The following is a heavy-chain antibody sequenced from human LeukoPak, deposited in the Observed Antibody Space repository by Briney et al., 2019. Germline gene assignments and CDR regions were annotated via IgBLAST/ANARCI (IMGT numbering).Heavy chain of an antibody. V-gene: IGHV4-59*01. CDR1: GGSIGSYY. CDR3: ARSTYSSSQWDY. D-gene: IGHD6-13*01. Sequence: KLSETLSLTCTVSGGSIGSYYWHWIRQPPGKGLEWIGYIYFTGSTNYNPSLKSRVTISVDTSKNQFSLKLNSVTAADTAIYYCARSTYSSSQWDYWGQGTLVTVFS. J-gene: IGHJ4*02. CDR2: IYFTGST.